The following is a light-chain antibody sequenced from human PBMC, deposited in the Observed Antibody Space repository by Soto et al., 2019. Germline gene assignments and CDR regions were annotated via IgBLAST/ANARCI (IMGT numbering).Light chain of an antibody. Sequence: DIEITKTPNSLSASVGDRVTITCRASQSITKYLSWYRQKPGKAPNLLIYVASSLQSGVPSSFIGSGSGIYFTLTISSLHPEDFATYYCHQVCTTPPTFAGGT. CDR2: VAS. CDR3: HQVCTTPPT. V-gene: IGKV1-39*01. CDR1: QSITKY. J-gene: IGKJ4*01.